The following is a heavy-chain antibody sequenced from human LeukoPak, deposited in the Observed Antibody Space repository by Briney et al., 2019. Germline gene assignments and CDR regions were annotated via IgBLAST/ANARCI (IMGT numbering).Heavy chain of an antibody. V-gene: IGHV3-66*01. J-gene: IGHJ3*01. CDR1: GFTVSSNY. D-gene: IGHD2-21*01. CDR3: ARTQLLPDDVLDF. CDR2: IYSGGST. Sequence: GGSLRLSCAASGFTVSSNYMSWVRQAPGKGLEWVSVIYSGGSTYYADSVKGRFTISRDNSKNTLYLQMNSLRAEDTAVYYCARTQLLPDDVLDFWGQGTMVTVSS.